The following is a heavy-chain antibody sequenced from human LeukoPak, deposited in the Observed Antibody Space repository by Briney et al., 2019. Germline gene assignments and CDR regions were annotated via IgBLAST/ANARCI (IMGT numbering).Heavy chain of an antibody. D-gene: IGHD3-16*01. CDR2: IYWNDDK. V-gene: IGHV2-5*01. CDR3: AHRLGRGGRARFDY. Sequence: SGPTLVKPTQTLTLTCTFSGFSLSTSGVGVGWIRQPPGKALEWLSLIYWNDDKRYSPSLKSRLTITKDTSKNQVVLTMTNMDPVDTATYYCAHRLGRGGRARFDYWGQGTLVTVSS. J-gene: IGHJ4*02. CDR1: GFSLSTSGVG.